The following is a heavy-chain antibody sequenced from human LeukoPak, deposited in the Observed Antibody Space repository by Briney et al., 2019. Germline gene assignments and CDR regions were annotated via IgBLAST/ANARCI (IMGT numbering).Heavy chain of an antibody. Sequence: GESLKISCKASGYSFTSYWIGWVRQMPAKRLEWMGIIYPGDSDTRFSPSFQGQVTISADKSISTAYLQWSSLKASDTDMYYYAGGHEWAKSAFDIWGQGTMVTVSS. J-gene: IGHJ3*02. V-gene: IGHV5-51*01. CDR1: GYSFTSYW. D-gene: IGHD2-8*01. CDR3: AGGHEWAKSAFDI. CDR2: IYPGDSDT.